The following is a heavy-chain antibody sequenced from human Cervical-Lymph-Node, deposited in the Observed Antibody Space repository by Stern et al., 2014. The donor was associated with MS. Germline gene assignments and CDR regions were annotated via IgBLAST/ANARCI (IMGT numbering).Heavy chain of an antibody. J-gene: IGHJ4*02. CDR1: GGSIDSHNFY. CDR3: VRRESRSYFDY. Sequence: QVQLVQSGPGLVKPSETLSLTCTVSGGSIDSHNFYWGWIRQPPGKGLEWIGSIFYSGRTFDNPSLKSRVTIYVDASKNQFFLRLTSVTAADTATYYCVRRESRSYFDYWGQGSLVTVSS. CDR2: IFYSGRT. V-gene: IGHV4-39*01.